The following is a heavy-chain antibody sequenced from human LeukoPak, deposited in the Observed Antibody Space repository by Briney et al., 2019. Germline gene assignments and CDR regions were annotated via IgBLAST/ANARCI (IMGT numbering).Heavy chain of an antibody. J-gene: IGHJ1*01. CDR1: GFSLSENW. Sequence: GGSLRLSCAASGFSLSENWMHWVRQAPGQGLVWVSRIDEFGRATFYADSVKGRFTISRDDATNTVYLQMNSLRADDTAIYFCTRDLVLGSGSYGHWGQGTLVTLSA. V-gene: IGHV3-74*01. CDR2: IDEFGRAT. CDR3: TRDLVLGSGSYGH. D-gene: IGHD3-10*01.